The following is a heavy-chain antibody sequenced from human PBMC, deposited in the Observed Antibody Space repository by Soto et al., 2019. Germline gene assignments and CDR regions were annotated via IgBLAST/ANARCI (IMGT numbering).Heavy chain of an antibody. CDR2: IYHSGST. CDR1: GGSSSSGGYS. Sequence: SETLSLTCAVSGGSSSSGGYSWNWIRQPPGKGLEWIGYIYHSGSTLYNPSLKSRVTISVDKSKNQFSLKLTSVTAADTAVYYCARVTTVTSFDYWGQGTLVTVSS. V-gene: IGHV4-30-2*01. D-gene: IGHD4-4*01. J-gene: IGHJ4*02. CDR3: ARVTTVTSFDY.